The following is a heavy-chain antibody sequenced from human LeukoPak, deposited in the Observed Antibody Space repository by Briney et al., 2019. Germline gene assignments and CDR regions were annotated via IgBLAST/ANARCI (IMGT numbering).Heavy chain of an antibody. J-gene: IGHJ4*02. CDR3: AAGDGYSPFDY. CDR1: GGSFSGYY. D-gene: IGHD5-24*01. V-gene: IGHV4-34*01. Sequence: SETLSLTCAVYGGSFSGYYRSWIRQPPGKGLEWIGEINHSGSTNYNPSLKSRVTISVDTSKNQFSLKLTSVTAADTAVYYCAAGDGYSPFDYWGQGTLVTVSS. CDR2: INHSGST.